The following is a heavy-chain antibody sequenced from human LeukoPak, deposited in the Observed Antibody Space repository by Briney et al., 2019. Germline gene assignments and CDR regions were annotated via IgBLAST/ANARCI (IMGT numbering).Heavy chain of an antibody. Sequence: GGSLRLSFVTSGLTFNYFAVSGARRAPGKRLEGVSTIGGSDSGPSYADSVRGRFTISRDKSKNMVYLQMHSIRAEDTAVYYCSRINYGGNSGYHFDSWGQGTLVTVSS. CDR1: GLTFNYFA. CDR2: IGGSDSGP. J-gene: IGHJ4*02. V-gene: IGHV3-23*01. D-gene: IGHD4-23*01. CDR3: SRINYGGNSGYHFDS.